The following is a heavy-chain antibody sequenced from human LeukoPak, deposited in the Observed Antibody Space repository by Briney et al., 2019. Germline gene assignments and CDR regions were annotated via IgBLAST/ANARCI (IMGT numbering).Heavy chain of an antibody. Sequence: SVKVSCKASVGTFSSYTISWVRQPPGQGLEWMGRIIPILGIANYAQKFQGRVTITADKSTSTAYMELSSLRSEDTAVYYCASILTGYNHWGQGTLVTVSS. CDR1: VGTFSSYT. CDR3: ASILTGYNH. CDR2: IIPILGIA. V-gene: IGHV1-69*02. D-gene: IGHD3-9*01. J-gene: IGHJ5*02.